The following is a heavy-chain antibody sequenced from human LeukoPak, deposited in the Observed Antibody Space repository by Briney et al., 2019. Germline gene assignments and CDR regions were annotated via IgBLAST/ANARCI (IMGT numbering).Heavy chain of an antibody. J-gene: IGHJ5*02. CDR2: ITSSSSYT. D-gene: IGHD6-13*01. Sequence: GGSLRLSCAAPGITFSNYNMNWVRQAPGKGLEWISAITSSSSYTFYADSVKGRFTISRDNAKNSLYLQMNSLRAEDTAVYYCARGTYSSIWYVNWFDPWGQGTLVTVSS. CDR3: ARGTYSSIWYVNWFDP. V-gene: IGHV3-21*01. CDR1: GITFSNYN.